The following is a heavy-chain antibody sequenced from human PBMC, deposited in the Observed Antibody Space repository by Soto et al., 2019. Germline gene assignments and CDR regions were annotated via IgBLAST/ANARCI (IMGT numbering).Heavy chain of an antibody. J-gene: IGHJ5*02. V-gene: IGHV1-18*01. CDR3: ARVVRGVIIISWFDP. Sequence: ASVKVSCKASGYTFTSYGISWVRQAPGQGLEWMGWISAYNGNTNYAQKLQGRVTMTTDTSTSTAYMELRSLRSDDTAVYYCARVVRGVIIISWFDPWGQGTLVTVSS. D-gene: IGHD3-10*01. CDR1: GYTFTSYG. CDR2: ISAYNGNT.